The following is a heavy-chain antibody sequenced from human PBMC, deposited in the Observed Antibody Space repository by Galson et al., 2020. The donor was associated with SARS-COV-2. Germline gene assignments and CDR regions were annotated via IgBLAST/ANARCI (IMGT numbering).Heavy chain of an antibody. CDR2: GNPNSGGT. J-gene: IGHJ4*02. V-gene: IGHV1-2*02. CDR1: GYTFIAYY. CDR3: AREWDGSGSYSSSYFSYDY. Sequence: ASVKVSCEASGYTFIAYYMHWVRQAPGQGPEWMGWGNPNSGGTNYAQKFQGRVTMTWDTSINTAYMELTSLTSDDTAVYYCAREWDGSGSYSSSYFSYDYWGQGTLVTVSS. D-gene: IGHD3-10*01.